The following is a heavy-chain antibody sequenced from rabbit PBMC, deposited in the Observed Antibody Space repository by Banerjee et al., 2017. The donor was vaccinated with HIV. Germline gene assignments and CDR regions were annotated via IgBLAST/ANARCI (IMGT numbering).Heavy chain of an antibody. Sequence: QEQLKESGGGLVQPEGSLTLTCKASGFDLSSYRYMCWVRQAPGKGLEWIACIYISSGNTYYASWAKGRFTISKTSSTTVTLQMTSLTAADTATYFCARDLVKDSNLWGPGTLVTVS. D-gene: IGHD3-1*01. CDR3: ARDLVKDSNL. V-gene: IGHV1S45*01. CDR2: IYISSGNT. J-gene: IGHJ4*01. CDR1: GFDLSSYRY.